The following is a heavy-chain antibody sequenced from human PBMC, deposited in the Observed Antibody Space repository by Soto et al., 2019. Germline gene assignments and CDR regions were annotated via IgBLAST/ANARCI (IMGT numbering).Heavy chain of an antibody. Sequence: QITLKESGPTLVKPTQTLTLTCTFSGFSLSTSGVGVGWIRQPPGKALEWLALIYWDDDKRYSPSLKSRLTITXXPSKNQVVLTMTNMDPVDTATYYCAHLRYGWHFDPWGQGTLVTVSS. J-gene: IGHJ5*02. CDR3: AHLRYGWHFDP. CDR2: IYWDDDK. D-gene: IGHD2-15*01. CDR1: GFSLSTSGVG. V-gene: IGHV2-5*02.